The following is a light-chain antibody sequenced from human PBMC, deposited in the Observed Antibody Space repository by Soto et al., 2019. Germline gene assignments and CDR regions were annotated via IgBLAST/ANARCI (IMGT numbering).Light chain of an antibody. J-gene: IGKJ4*01. CDR1: QSVSSK. CDR2: RAS. CDR3: QQYGSSPLT. Sequence: IVLTQSPGTLSLSPGERATLSCRASQSVSSKLAWYQQKPGQVPKVLIYRASIRATGIPDRFTGSGSGTDFTLTISRLEPEDFAVYYCQQYGSSPLTFGGGTKVDIK. V-gene: IGKV3-20*01.